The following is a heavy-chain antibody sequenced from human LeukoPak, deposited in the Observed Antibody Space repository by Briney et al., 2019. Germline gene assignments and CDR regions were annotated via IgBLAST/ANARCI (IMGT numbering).Heavy chain of an antibody. V-gene: IGHV3-74*01. CDR3: ARVTGGYNLVDY. CDR1: GFSFSRYW. CDR2: ISDEGSHT. D-gene: IGHD5-24*01. J-gene: IGHJ4*02. Sequence: PGGSLRLSCAASGFSFSRYWMHWVRQAPGKGLVWVSRISDEGSHTFYADSVKGRFAMSRDNAKSTLYLQMNSLRVEDTAVYYCARVTGGYNLVDYWGQGTLVTVSS.